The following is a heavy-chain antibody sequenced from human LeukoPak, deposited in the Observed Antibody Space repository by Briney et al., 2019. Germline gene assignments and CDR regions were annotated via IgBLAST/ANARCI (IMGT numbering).Heavy chain of an antibody. CDR2: IYPGDSDT. CDR3: ARQFPYCGGDCPFDY. CDR1: GYSFTSYW. D-gene: IGHD2-21*02. Sequence: GEPLKISCKGSGYSFTSYWIGWVRQMPGKGLEWMGIIYPGDSDTRYSPSFQGQVTISADKSISTAYLQWSSLKASDTAMYYCARQFPYCGGDCPFDYWGQGTLVTVSS. V-gene: IGHV5-51*01. J-gene: IGHJ4*02.